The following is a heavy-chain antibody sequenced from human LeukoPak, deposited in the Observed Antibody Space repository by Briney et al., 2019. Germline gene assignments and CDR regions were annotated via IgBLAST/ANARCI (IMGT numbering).Heavy chain of an antibody. J-gene: IGHJ6*03. CDR1: GFTFSSYG. CDR3: AKGGTMVRGVPYYYYYYMDV. Sequence: PGGSLRLSCAASGFTFSSYGMSWVRQAPGKGLEWVSAISGSGGSTYYADSVKGRFTISRDNSKNTLYLQMNSLRAEDTAVYYCAKGGTMVRGVPYYYYYYMDVWGKGTTVTISS. V-gene: IGHV3-23*01. D-gene: IGHD3-10*01. CDR2: ISGSGGST.